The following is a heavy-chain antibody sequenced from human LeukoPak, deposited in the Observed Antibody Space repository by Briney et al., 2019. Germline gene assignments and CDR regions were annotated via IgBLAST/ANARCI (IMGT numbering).Heavy chain of an antibody. V-gene: IGHV3-48*02. CDR3: ARDYRYASDY. J-gene: IGHJ4*02. D-gene: IGHD5-18*01. Sequence: GRSLRLSCAASGFTFSSYSMNWARQAPGQGPEWVSYISSSSSNIYYADSVRGRFTNSRDNAKNSLYLQMNSLRDEDTAVYYCARDYRYASDYWGQGTLLTVSS. CDR1: GFTFSSYS. CDR2: ISSSSSNI.